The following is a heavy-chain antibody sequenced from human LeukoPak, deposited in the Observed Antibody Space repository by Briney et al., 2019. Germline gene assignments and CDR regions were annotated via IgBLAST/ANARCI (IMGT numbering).Heavy chain of an antibody. V-gene: IGHV3-30*02. J-gene: IGHJ4*02. CDR2: IRYDGSNK. Sequence: GSLRLSCAASGFTFSSYGMHWVRQAPGKGLEWVAFIRYDGSNKYYADSVKGRFTISRDNNKNSLSLQMNSLRTEDTALYYCATERQKYFDYWGQGTLVTVSS. CDR3: ATERQKYFDY. CDR1: GFTFSSYG.